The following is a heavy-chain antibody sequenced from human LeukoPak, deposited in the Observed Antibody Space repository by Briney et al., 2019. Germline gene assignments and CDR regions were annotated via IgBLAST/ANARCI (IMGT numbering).Heavy chain of an antibody. V-gene: IGHV4-34*01. Sequence: SETLSLTCAVYGGSFSDNYWSWIRQPPGKGLEWIGEINHSGSTTNYNPSLKNRVTISVDTSKKQFSLKLSSVTAADTAVYYCARRRWGYGSGSYDYWGQGTLVTVSS. CDR3: ARRRWGYGSGSYDY. D-gene: IGHD3-10*01. CDR1: GGSFSDNY. J-gene: IGHJ4*02. CDR2: INHSGSTT.